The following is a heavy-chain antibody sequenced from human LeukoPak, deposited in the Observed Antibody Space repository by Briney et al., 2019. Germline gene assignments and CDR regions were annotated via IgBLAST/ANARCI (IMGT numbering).Heavy chain of an antibody. CDR3: ERCPPRDSGGYTQYYFDY. CDR2: ISSSGSYI. V-gene: IGHV3-21*01. Sequence: GGSLRLSCAASGFTFSGYSMNWVRQAPGTGLEWVSSISSSGSYIYHADSVKGRFTISRDNAKNSLYLQMHSLRAEDTAVYYCERCPPRDSGGYTQYYFDYWGQGTLVTVSS. J-gene: IGHJ4*02. CDR1: GFTFSGYS. D-gene: IGHD3-22*01.